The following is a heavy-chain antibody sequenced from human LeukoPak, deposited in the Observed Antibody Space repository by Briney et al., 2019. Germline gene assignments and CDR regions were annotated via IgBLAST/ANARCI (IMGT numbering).Heavy chain of an antibody. CDR1: GFTFSSYS. Sequence: GGSLRLSCAASGFTFSSYSVNWVRQAPGKGLEWVSSISSSSSYIYYADLVKGRLTISRDNARNSLYLQMNSLRAEDTAVYYCARLDSSSWLDYYYYMDVWGKGTTVTVSS. V-gene: IGHV3-21*01. CDR2: ISSSSSYI. J-gene: IGHJ6*03. CDR3: ARLDSSSWLDYYYYMDV. D-gene: IGHD6-13*01.